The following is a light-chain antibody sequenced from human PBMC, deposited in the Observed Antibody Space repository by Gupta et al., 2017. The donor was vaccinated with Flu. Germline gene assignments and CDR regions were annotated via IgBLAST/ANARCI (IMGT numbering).Light chain of an antibody. J-gene: IGLJ1*01. CDR1: SSEVGRSDS. Sequence: QSALTQPASVSGSPGQSITISLSGTSSEVGRSDSVAWYQQHPGKAPKLIIFDVTNRPSGFSSRFSGSKSGNTASLTISGLQAEDETDYYCSSYTSGSTFYVFGTGTKVTVL. CDR3: SSYTSGSTFYV. V-gene: IGLV2-14*03. CDR2: DVT.